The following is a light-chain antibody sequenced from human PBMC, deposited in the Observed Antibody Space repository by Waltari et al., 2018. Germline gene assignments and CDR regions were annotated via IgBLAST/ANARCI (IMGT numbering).Light chain of an antibody. CDR1: LLTEKF. V-gene: IGLV3-10*01. J-gene: IGLJ2*01. CDR2: EDT. CDR3: YSTDIFRSERGV. Sequence: SYELTQPPSVSVSPGQTATITRSGDLLTEKFTYWFQQTSGQAPVMVIYEDTKRLSAIPGRFSGSSSGTTAALTITGAQVEDEADYYCYSTDIFRSERGVFGGGTKLLVL.